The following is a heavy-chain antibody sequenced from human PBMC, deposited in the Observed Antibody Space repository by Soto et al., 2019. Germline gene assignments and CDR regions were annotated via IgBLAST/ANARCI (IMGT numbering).Heavy chain of an antibody. V-gene: IGHV3-23*01. CDR3: AKSRGYTLGGDAFDV. J-gene: IGHJ3*01. CDR2: VSAGGTST. D-gene: IGHD6-13*01. Sequence: EVQLLESGGGLVQPGGSLRLSCAASGFTFSAYALSWVRQAPGKGLEWVSSVSAGGTSTYYGDSGKGRFTISRDKAKNSLYLQMNSLRVEHTGVYYCAKSRGYTLGGDAFDVWGRGTMVIVSS. CDR1: GFTFSAYA.